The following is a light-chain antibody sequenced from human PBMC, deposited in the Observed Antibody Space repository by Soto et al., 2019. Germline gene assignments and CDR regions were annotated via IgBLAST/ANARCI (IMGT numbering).Light chain of an antibody. J-gene: IGKJ2*01. V-gene: IGKV3-15*01. Sequence: EILMTQSPATLSVSPGERATLSCRASQSVSSNFAWYQQKPGQAPRLLIYSASSRATGIPARFSGSGSGTEFSLTISSLQSEDFAVYYCQQYHNWLPYTFGQGTKLEIK. CDR2: SAS. CDR1: QSVSSN. CDR3: QQYHNWLPYT.